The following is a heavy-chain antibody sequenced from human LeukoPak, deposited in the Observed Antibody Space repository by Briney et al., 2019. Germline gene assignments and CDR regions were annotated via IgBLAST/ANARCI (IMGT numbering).Heavy chain of an antibody. D-gene: IGHD3-22*01. V-gene: IGHV3-30*18. CDR2: ISYDGSNK. J-gene: IGHJ3*02. Sequence: PGRSLRLSCAASGFTFSSYGMHWVRQAPGKGLEWVAVISYDGSNKYYADSVKGRFTISGDNSKNTLYLQMNSLRAEDTAVYYCAKRARDYDSSGYYLDAFDIWGQGTMVTVSS. CDR1: GFTFSSYG. CDR3: AKRARDYDSSGYYLDAFDI.